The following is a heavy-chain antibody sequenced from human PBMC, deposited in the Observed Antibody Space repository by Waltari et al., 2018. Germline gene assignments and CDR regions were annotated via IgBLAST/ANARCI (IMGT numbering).Heavy chain of an antibody. CDR2: ISSSSSYI. V-gene: IGHV3-21*01. J-gene: IGHJ6*03. CDR3: ARDNRYGNYYYYYMDV. Sequence: EVQLVESGGGLVKPGGSLRLSCAASGFTFSSYSMNWVRQAPGKGLEWVSSISSSSSYIYYADSVKGRFTISRDNAKNSLYLQMNSLRAEDTAVYYCARDNRYGNYYYYYMDVWGKGTTVTVSS. CDR1: GFTFSSYS. D-gene: IGHD4-17*01.